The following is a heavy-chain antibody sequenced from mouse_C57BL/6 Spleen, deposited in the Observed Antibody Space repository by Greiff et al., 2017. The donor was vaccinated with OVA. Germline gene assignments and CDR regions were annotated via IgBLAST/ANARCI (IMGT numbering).Heavy chain of an antibody. J-gene: IGHJ2*01. D-gene: IGHD2-3*01. CDR1: GYAFSSYW. Sequence: VQLQQSGAELVKPGASVKISCKASGYAFSSYWMNWVKQRPGKGLEWIGQIYPGDGDTNYNGKFKGKATLTADKSSSTAYMQLSSLTSEDSAVYFCARGGYDGYYLTYWGQGTTLTVSS. CDR2: IYPGDGDT. V-gene: IGHV1-80*01. CDR3: ARGGYDGYYLTY.